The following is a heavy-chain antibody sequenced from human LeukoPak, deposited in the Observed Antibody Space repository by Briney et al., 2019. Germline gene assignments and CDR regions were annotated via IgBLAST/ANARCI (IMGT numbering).Heavy chain of an antibody. D-gene: IGHD6-13*01. J-gene: IGHJ4*02. CDR3: ARGSSSWPPMNDY. CDR1: GFTFSSYS. Sequence: PGGSLRLSCAASGFTFSSYSMNWVRQAPGKGLEWVSSISSSSSYIYYADSVKGRFTISRDNAKNSLYLQMNSLRAEDTAVYYCARGSSSWPPMNDYWGQGTLVTVSS. CDR2: ISSSSSYI. V-gene: IGHV3-21*01.